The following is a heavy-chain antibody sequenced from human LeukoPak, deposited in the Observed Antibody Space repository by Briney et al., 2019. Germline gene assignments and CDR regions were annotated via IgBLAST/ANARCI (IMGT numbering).Heavy chain of an antibody. CDR2: IYYSGST. CDR3: ARHTGVVTAPRH. Sequence: PSETLSLTCTVSGGSISSSSYYWGWIRQPPGKGLEWIGSIYYSGSTYYNPSLKSRVTISVDTSKNQFSLKLSSVTAADTAVYYCARHTGVVTAPRHWGQGTLVTVSS. V-gene: IGHV4-39*01. J-gene: IGHJ4*02. CDR1: GGSISSSSYY. D-gene: IGHD2-21*02.